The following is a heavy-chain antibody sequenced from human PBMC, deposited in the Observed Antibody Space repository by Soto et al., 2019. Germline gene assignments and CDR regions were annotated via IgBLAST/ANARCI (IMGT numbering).Heavy chain of an antibody. CDR3: ARDGQWLPRDGLRSSYYFDY. J-gene: IGHJ4*02. D-gene: IGHD6-19*01. Sequence: QVQLVEAGGGVVQPGRSLRLSCAASGFNFSSYVMHWVRQAPGKGLEWVAVIWYDGGNKYYADSVKGRFTISRDNSKNTXYLQXXXXXXXXTAVYYCARDGQWLPRDGLRSSYYFDYWGQGTLVTVSS. CDR2: IWYDGGNK. CDR1: GFNFSSYV. V-gene: IGHV3-33*01.